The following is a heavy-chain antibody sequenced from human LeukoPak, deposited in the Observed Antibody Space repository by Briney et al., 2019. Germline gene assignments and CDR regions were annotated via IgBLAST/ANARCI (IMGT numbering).Heavy chain of an antibody. CDR3: ARAEYSSSSADY. Sequence: GGSLRLSCAASGFTFSSYAMHWVRQAPSKGLEWVAVISYDGSNKYYADSVKGRFTISRDNSKNTLYLQMNSLRAEDTAVYYCARAEYSSSSADYWGQGTLVTVSS. CDR1: GFTFSSYA. J-gene: IGHJ4*02. D-gene: IGHD6-6*01. CDR2: ISYDGSNK. V-gene: IGHV3-30-3*01.